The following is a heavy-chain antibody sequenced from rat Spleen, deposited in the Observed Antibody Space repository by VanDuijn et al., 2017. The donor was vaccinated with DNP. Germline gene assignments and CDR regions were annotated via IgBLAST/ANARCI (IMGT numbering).Heavy chain of an antibody. V-gene: IGHV3-1*01. CDR3: ARWSDYFDY. CDR2: ISFSGGT. Sequence: EVQLQESGPGLVKPSQSLSLTCSVTGSSITSNYWGWIRQFPGNKMEYIGHISFSGGTSYNPSLKSRISITRDTSKNQFFLHLNSVTTEDTATYYCARWSDYFDYWGQGVMVTVSS. J-gene: IGHJ2*01. CDR1: GSSITSNY.